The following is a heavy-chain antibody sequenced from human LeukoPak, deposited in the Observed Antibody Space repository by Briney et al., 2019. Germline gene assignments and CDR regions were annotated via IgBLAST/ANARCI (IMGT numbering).Heavy chain of an antibody. Sequence: GGSLRLSCAASGFTFSSYWMSWVRQAPGKGLEWVGFIRSKASGGTTEYAASAKGRFTISRDDSKSIAYLQMNSLKTEDTAVYYCTRDFWSYWGQGTLVIVSS. CDR3: TRDFWSY. D-gene: IGHD3-3*01. V-gene: IGHV3-49*04. CDR2: IRSKASGGTT. J-gene: IGHJ4*02. CDR1: GFTFSSYW.